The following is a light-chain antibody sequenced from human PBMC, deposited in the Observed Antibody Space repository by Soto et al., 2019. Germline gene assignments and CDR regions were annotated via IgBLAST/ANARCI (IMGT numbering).Light chain of an antibody. J-gene: IGKJ5*01. CDR2: DAS. CDR1: QGISSA. Sequence: IQLTQSPSSLSASAGDRVTITCRASQGISSASAWYQQKPGKAPKLLIYDASSLQSGVPSRFSGSGSDTDFTLTISGLQPEDVATYYCQQFNDYPPAFGQGTRLEIK. V-gene: IGKV1D-13*01. CDR3: QQFNDYPPA.